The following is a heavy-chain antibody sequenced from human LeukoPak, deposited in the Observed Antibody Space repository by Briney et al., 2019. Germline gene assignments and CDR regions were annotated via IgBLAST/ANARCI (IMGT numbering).Heavy chain of an antibody. Sequence: EGSLRLSCVVSGFPFSNSWMYWVRQAPGKGLEGVANIKKDGSGISYVDSVKGRSIISRDNTRNSLYLQMNSLTVEDTAVYFCAGGNAMDVWGKGTAVTVSS. CDR3: AGGNAMDV. CDR2: IKKDGSGI. J-gene: IGHJ6*04. V-gene: IGHV3-7*03. CDR1: GFPFSNSW.